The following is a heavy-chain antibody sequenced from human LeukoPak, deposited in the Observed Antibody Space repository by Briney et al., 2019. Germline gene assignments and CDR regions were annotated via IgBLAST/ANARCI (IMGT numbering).Heavy chain of an antibody. CDR1: GFTFRSYA. D-gene: IGHD3-10*01. V-gene: IGHV3-23*01. J-gene: IGHJ4*02. CDR2: VSGTGGST. CDR3: AKDNYYGSGSPDY. Sequence: PGGSLRLSCEASGFTFRSYAMSWVRQAPGKGLEWVATVSGTGGSTYYADSAKGRFTISRDNSKNTLYLQMNSLRAEDTAVHYCAKDNYYGSGSPDYWGQGTLVTVSS.